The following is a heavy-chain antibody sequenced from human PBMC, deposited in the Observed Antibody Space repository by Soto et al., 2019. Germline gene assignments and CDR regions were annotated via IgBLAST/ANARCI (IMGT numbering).Heavy chain of an antibody. V-gene: IGHV3-23*01. Sequence: GGSLRLSCAASGFTFSSYAMSWVRQAPGKGLEWVSAISGSGGSTYYADSVKGRFTISRDNSKNTLYLQMNSLRAEDTAVYYCAKGFGIEYSGYDWAGGYYYGMDVWGQGTTVTVSS. CDR2: ISGSGGST. D-gene: IGHD5-12*01. CDR1: GFTFSSYA. CDR3: AKGFGIEYSGYDWAGGYYYGMDV. J-gene: IGHJ6*02.